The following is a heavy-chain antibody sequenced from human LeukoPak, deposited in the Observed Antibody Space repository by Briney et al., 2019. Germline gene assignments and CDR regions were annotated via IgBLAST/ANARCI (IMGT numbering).Heavy chain of an antibody. V-gene: IGHV4-59*01. D-gene: IGHD3-10*01. CDR1: GGSISSYY. J-gene: IGHJ4*02. Sequence: PSQTLSLTCTVSGGSISSYYWSWIRQPPGKGLEWVGYIYYSGSTNYNPSLKSRVAISVDTSKNQFSLKLNSVTAADTAVYYCARHSGSGSYFTFFDYWGQGTLVTVSS. CDR2: IYYSGST. CDR3: ARHSGSGSYFTFFDY.